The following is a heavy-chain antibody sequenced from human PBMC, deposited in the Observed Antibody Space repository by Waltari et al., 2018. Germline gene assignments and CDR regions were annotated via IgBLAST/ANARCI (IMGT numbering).Heavy chain of an antibody. V-gene: IGHV3-48*01. CDR3: ARPVRISGNYGLDV. CDR2: ITGTSRTK. CDR1: GFNIDDYS. Sequence: EIQLVQSGGGLVQTGGSLRLPCAAPGFNIDDYSLNWVRQAPGKGLEWVSYITGTSRTKFYADSVRGRFTISRDNAKNSLYLQMSSLRADDMAVYFCARPVRISGNYGLDVWGQGTTVIVSS. J-gene: IGHJ6*02.